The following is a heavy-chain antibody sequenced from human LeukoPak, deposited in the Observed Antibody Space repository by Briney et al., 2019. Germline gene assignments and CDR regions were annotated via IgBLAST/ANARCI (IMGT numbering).Heavy chain of an antibody. CDR2: IKQDGSEK. Sequence: GGSLRLSCAASGFTFSSYWMSLVRQAPGKGLEWVANIKQDGSEKYYVDSVKGRFTISRDNAKNSLYLQMNSLRAEDTAVYYCARDPSEYYYYGMDVWGQGTTVTVSS. CDR1: GFTFSSYW. CDR3: ARDPSEYYYYGMDV. J-gene: IGHJ6*02. V-gene: IGHV3-7*01.